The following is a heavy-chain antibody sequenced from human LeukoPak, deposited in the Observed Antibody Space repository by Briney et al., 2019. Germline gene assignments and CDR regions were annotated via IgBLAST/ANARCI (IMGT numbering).Heavy chain of an antibody. CDR3: ARGGYYGSGSYEGYFDY. D-gene: IGHD3-10*01. V-gene: IGHV3-30-3*01. J-gene: IGHJ4*02. CDR1: GFTFSSYA. CDR2: ISYDGSNK. Sequence: PAGRSLRLSCAASGFTFSSYAMHWVRQAPGKGLEWVAVISYDGSNKYYADSVKGRFTISRDNSKNTLYLQMSSLRAEDTAVYYCARGGYYGSGSYEGYFDYWGQGTLVTVSS.